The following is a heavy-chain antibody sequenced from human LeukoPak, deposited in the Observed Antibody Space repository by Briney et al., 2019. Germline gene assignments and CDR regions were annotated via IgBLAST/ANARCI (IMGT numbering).Heavy chain of an antibody. CDR2: ISWNSGSI. D-gene: IGHD6-13*01. CDR1: GFTFDDYA. Sequence: GGSLRLSCAASGFTFDDYAMHWVRQAPGRGLEGVSGISWNSGSIGYADSVKGRFTISRDNAKNSLYLQMNSLRAEDTALYYCAKDTSDIAAAGSLFDYWGQGTLVTVSS. V-gene: IGHV3-9*01. CDR3: AKDTSDIAAAGSLFDY. J-gene: IGHJ4*02.